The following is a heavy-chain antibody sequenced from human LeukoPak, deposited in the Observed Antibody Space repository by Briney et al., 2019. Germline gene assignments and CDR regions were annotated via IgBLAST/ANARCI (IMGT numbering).Heavy chain of an antibody. J-gene: IGHJ4*02. CDR1: GFTFSNYA. D-gene: IGHD4-17*01. CDR2: ISGSGPNT. Sequence: GASLRLSCAASGFTFSNYAMTWVRQAPGKGLEWVSAISGSGPNTYHADSVKGRFTISRDNSKNTLYLQMNSLRADDTAVYYCAIGLYGGPFDYWGQGTLVTVSS. CDR3: AIGLYGGPFDY. V-gene: IGHV3-23*01.